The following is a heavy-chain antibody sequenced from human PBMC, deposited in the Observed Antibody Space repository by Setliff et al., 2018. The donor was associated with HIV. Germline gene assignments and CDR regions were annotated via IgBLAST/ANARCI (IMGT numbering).Heavy chain of an antibody. J-gene: IGHJ4*02. CDR1: GFTFSSYW. Sequence: GGSLRLSCAASGFTFSSYWMHWVRQAPGKGLVWVSLIYSGGDTYYADSVKGRFTISRDNSKNMLYLQMNNLRADDTAVYYCAREPCSGGSCYSGYFDYWGQGTLVTVSS. V-gene: IGHV3-66*02. CDR3: AREPCSGGSCYSGYFDY. D-gene: IGHD2-15*01. CDR2: IYSGGDT.